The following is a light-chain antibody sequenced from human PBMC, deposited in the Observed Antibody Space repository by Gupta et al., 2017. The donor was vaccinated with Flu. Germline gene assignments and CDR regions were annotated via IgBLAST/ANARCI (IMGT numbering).Light chain of an antibody. V-gene: IGKV1-33*01. CDR1: QDISNY. J-gene: IGKJ4*01. Sequence: DIQMTQSPSSLSASVGDRVTITCQASQDISNYLNWDQEKPGKAPKLLIYDASNWEPGVQSRISASAACTDFIFTIRTRKYEVIERNDGEQYYNNTFGRGTRLEMK. CDR3: EQYYNNT. CDR2: DAS.